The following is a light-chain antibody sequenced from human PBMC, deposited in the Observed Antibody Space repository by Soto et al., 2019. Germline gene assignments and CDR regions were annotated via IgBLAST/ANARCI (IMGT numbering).Light chain of an antibody. J-gene: IGLJ2*01. CDR3: RTWGTGIYVV. Sequence: QAVLTQSPSASASLGASVKLTCTLSSGHSSYAIAWHQQQPEKGPRYLMKLNSDGSHSKGDGIPDRFSGSSSGAERYLTISSLQSEDEADYYCRTWGTGIYVVFGGGTKLTVL. V-gene: IGLV4-69*01. CDR2: LNSDGSH. CDR1: SGHSSYA.